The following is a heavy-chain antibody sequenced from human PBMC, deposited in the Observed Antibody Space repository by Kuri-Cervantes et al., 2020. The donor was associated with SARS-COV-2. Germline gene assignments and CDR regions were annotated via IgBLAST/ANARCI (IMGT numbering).Heavy chain of an antibody. CDR3: AKAYYDFWSGYYRGGYYFDY. D-gene: IGHD3-3*01. Sequence: GESLKISCAASGFTVSSNYMSWVRQAPGKGLEWVSVISGSGGSTYYADSVKGRFTISRDNSKNTLYLQMNSLRAEDTAVYYCAKAYYDFWSGYYRGGYYFDYWGQGTLVTVSS. J-gene: IGHJ4*02. CDR1: GFTVSSNY. V-gene: IGHV3-23*01. CDR2: ISGSGGST.